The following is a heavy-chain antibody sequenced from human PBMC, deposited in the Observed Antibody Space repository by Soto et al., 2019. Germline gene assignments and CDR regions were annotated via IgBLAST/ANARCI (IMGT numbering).Heavy chain of an antibody. V-gene: IGHV3-21*01. D-gene: IGHD1-20*01. CDR3: ARAVSGIEYYYYYMDV. CDR2: ISSSSSYI. J-gene: IGHJ6*03. Sequence: GGSLRLSCAASGFTFSSYSMNWVRQAPGKGLEWVSSISSSSSYIYYADSVKGRFTISRDNAKNSLYLQMNSLRAEDTAVYYCARAVSGIEYYYYYMDVWGKGTTVTVSS. CDR1: GFTFSSYS.